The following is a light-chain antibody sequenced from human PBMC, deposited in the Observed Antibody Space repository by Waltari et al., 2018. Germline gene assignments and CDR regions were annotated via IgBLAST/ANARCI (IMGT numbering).Light chain of an antibody. V-gene: IGLV2-14*01. CDR1: SRDIGGYNY. CDR3: SSYTGSSTWV. Sequence: QSALTQPASVSGSPGQSITISCTGTSRDIGGYNYVSWYQQHVGKAPKLMIYDVSKRPSGVSYRFSGSKSGNTDSLTISGLQAEDEADYYCSSYTGSSTWVFGGGTKLTVL. J-gene: IGLJ3*02. CDR2: DVS.